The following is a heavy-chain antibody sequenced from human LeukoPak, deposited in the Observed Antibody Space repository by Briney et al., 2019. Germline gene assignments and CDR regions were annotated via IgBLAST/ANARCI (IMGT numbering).Heavy chain of an antibody. D-gene: IGHD3-22*01. Sequence: EASVKVSCKASGYTFTGYYMHWVRQAPGQGLEWMGWINPNSGGTNYAQKFQGRVTMTRDTSISTAYMELGRLRSDDTAVYYCARDRGGWRYYYDSSGYGDIWGQGTMVTVSS. CDR1: GYTFTGYY. J-gene: IGHJ3*02. CDR2: INPNSGGT. V-gene: IGHV1-2*02. CDR3: ARDRGGWRYYYDSSGYGDI.